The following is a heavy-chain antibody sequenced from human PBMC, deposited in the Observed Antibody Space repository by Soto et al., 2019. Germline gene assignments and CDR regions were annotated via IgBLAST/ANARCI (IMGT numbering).Heavy chain of an antibody. V-gene: IGHV3-23*01. CDR2: ISGSGDNT. Sequence: EVQLLESGGGLVQPGGSLRLSCAASGFTFSNYAMTWVRQAPGKGLEWVSTISGSGDNTYYADSVRGLFTISRDNSKNTLYLQMNRLGADDTAVYYCAKRPLAARHTDYWGQGTLVTVSS. J-gene: IGHJ4*02. D-gene: IGHD6-6*01. CDR3: AKRPLAARHTDY. CDR1: GFTFSNYA.